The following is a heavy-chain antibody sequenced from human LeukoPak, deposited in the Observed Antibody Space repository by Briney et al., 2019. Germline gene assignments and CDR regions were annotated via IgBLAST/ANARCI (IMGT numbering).Heavy chain of an antibody. J-gene: IGHJ4*02. V-gene: IGHV1-18*01. D-gene: IGHD6-13*01. CDR1: GYKFTSYG. CDR2: ISGYNGNT. CDR3: ARDSPYSSSSLGFDY. Sequence: ASVKVSCKASGYKFTSYGVSWVRQAPGQGLEWMGWISGYNGNTNFAQKFQGSVTMTTDTSTSTAYMELRSLRSDDTAVYYCARDSPYSSSSLGFDYWGQGTLVTVSS.